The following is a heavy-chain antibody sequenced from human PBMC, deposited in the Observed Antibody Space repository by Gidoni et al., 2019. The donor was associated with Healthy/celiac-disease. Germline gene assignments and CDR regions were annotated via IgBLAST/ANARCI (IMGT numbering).Heavy chain of an antibody. Sequence: QVQLVQSGAEVKKPGSSVKVSCKASGGTFSSYTISWVRQAPGQGLEWMGRIIPILGIANYAQKFQGRVTITADKSTSTAYMELSSLRSEDTAVYYCARDVGIDDYDSYWYFDLWGRGTLVTVSS. V-gene: IGHV1-69*08. CDR1: GGTFSSYT. J-gene: IGHJ2*01. D-gene: IGHD4-17*01. CDR2: IIPILGIA. CDR3: ARDVGIDDYDSYWYFDL.